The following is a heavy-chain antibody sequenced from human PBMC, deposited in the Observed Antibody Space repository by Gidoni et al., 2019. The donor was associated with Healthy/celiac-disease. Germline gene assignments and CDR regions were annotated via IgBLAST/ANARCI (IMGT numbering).Heavy chain of an antibody. Sequence: EVQLVESGGGLVQPGGSLRLSCAASGFTFSSYWMHWVRQAPGKGLVWVSRINSDGSSTSYADSVKGRFTISRDNAKNTLYLQMNSLRAEDTAVYYCARDGRMEWLLKAGNWFDPWGQGTLVTVSS. V-gene: IGHV3-74*01. CDR2: INSDGSST. CDR1: GFTFSSYW. CDR3: ARDGRMEWLLKAGNWFDP. D-gene: IGHD3-3*01. J-gene: IGHJ5*02.